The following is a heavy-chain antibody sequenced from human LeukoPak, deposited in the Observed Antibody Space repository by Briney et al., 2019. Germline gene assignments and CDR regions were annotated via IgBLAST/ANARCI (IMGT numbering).Heavy chain of an antibody. D-gene: IGHD1-26*01. Sequence: SETLSLTCTVSGSSIGTYSWSWIRQPPGKGPEWVGYIYTTGGTHYNPSLKSRVTMSLDTSKNQLSLRLSSVTAADTAVYYCARVTSGSYSHYYYYMDVWGKGTTVTVSS. V-gene: IGHV4-4*09. CDR3: ARVTSGSYSHYYYYMDV. CDR2: IYTTGGT. CDR1: GSSIGTYS. J-gene: IGHJ6*03.